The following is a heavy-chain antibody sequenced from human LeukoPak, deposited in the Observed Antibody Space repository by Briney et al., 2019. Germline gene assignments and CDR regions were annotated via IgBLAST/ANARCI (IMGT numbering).Heavy chain of an antibody. V-gene: IGHV3-30-3*01. D-gene: IGHD3-10*01. CDR3: ARPDGSGSY. J-gene: IGHJ4*02. Sequence: PGGSLRLSCAASGFTFSSYAMHWVRQAPGKGLEWVAVISYDGSNKYYADSVKGRFTISRDNSKNTLYLQMNSLRAEDTAMYYCARPDGSGSYWGQGTLVTVSS. CDR1: GFTFSSYA. CDR2: ISYDGSNK.